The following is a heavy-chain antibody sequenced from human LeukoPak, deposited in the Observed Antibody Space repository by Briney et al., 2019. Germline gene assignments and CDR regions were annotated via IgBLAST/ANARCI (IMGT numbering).Heavy chain of an antibody. CDR3: AREQVVIASRYFDL. V-gene: IGHV3-66*01. J-gene: IGHJ2*01. D-gene: IGHD2-21*01. CDR2: IYAGGSA. CDR1: GFTVRSTY. Sequence: GGSLRLSCAASGFTVRSTYMSWVRQAPGKGLEWVSIIYAGGSAYYADSVKGRFTISRDNSKNTLYLQMNSLRAEDTAVYYCAREQVVIASRYFDLWGRGTLVTVSS.